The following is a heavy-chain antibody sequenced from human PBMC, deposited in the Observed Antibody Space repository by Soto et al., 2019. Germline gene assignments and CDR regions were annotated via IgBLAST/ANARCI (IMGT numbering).Heavy chain of an antibody. CDR1: GASISSSSFY. V-gene: IGHV4-39*01. CDR3: ARSHIVLRLFMYPYDY. J-gene: IGHJ4*02. Sequence: PSETLSLTCTVSGASISSSSFYWGWVRQPPGKGLESIANIYYDGNTYYNPSLKSRVTISVDTSKNQFSLNLRSVTAADTAAYYCARSHIVLRLFMYPYDYWGQGTLVTVSS. D-gene: IGHD2-8*01. CDR2: IYYDGNT.